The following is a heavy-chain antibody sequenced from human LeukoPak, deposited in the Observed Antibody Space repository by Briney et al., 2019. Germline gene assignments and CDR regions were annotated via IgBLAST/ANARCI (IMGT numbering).Heavy chain of an antibody. J-gene: IGHJ6*02. CDR2: IYTSGST. CDR1: GGSISSYY. CDR3: ARDWLNYYDSSGYVDGMDV. V-gene: IGHV4-4*07. D-gene: IGHD3-22*01. Sequence: SETLSLTCTVSGGSISSYYWSWVRQPAGKGLEWVGRIYTSGSTNYNPSLKSRVTISVDTSKNQFSLKLSSVTAADTAVYYCARDWLNYYDSSGYVDGMDVWGQGTTVTVSS.